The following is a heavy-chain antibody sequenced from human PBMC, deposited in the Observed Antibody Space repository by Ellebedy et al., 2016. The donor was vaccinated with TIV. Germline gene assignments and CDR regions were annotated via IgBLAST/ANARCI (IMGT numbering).Heavy chain of an antibody. CDR1: GFTFNNYW. CDR3: ARVHCSSVSCFGWDLDY. Sequence: GESLKISCAASGFTFNNYWMSWVRQAPGKGLEWVANIKQDGSEKFYVDSVKGQFTISRDNAKNSLYLQMNSLRVEDSAVYYCARVHCSSVSCFGWDLDYWGQGTLVTVSS. V-gene: IGHV3-7*02. D-gene: IGHD3-22*01. CDR2: IKQDGSEK. J-gene: IGHJ4*02.